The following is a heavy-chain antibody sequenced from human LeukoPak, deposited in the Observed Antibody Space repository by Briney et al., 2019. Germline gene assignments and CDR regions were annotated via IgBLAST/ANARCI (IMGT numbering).Heavy chain of an antibody. V-gene: IGHV1-18*01. D-gene: IGHD2-15*01. J-gene: IGHJ6*03. CDR3: ARDEPEYCSGGSCYKSDPYYYYMDV. Sequence: ASVKVSCKASGYTFSNYGISWVRQAPGQGLEWMGWISAYNGKTNYSQKFQGRVTMTTDTTTSTAYMELSSLRSEDTAVYYCARDEPEYCSGGSCYKSDPYYYYMDVWGKGTTVTISS. CDR1: GYTFSNYG. CDR2: ISAYNGKT.